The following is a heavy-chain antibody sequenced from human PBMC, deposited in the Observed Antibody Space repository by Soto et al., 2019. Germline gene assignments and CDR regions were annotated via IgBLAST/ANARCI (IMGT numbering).Heavy chain of an antibody. J-gene: IGHJ4*02. CDR3: ARGYGYFRQ. V-gene: IGHV4-34*01. CDR1: GDYFSGYF. Sequence: PSETLSLTCDVSGDYFSGYFGNWLRQPPGKGLEWIGEISQVGRARYNPSLETRITISVDTSKTQFSLNLTSVTDADTAVYYCARGYGYFRQWGQGALVTVSS. CDR2: ISQVGRA. D-gene: IGHD4-17*01.